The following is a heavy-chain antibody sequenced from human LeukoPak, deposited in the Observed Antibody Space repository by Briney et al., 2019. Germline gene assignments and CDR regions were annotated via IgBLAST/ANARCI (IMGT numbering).Heavy chain of an antibody. J-gene: IGHJ5*02. V-gene: IGHV1-24*01. CDR2: FDPEDRET. Sequence: ASVKVSCKVSGYTLTELSMHWVRQAPGKGLEWIGGFDPEDRETIYAQKFQGRVTMTEDTSRDTAYMELSSLRSEDTAVYYCATGVPSYYYDSSALAPYNWFDPWGQGTLVTVSS. CDR3: ATGVPSYYYDSSALAPYNWFDP. D-gene: IGHD3-22*01. CDR1: GYTLTELS.